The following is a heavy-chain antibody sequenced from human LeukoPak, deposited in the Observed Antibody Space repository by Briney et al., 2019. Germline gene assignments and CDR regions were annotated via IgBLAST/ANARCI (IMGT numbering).Heavy chain of an antibody. CDR2: ISYDGSNK. CDR3: ARGDEVDTAMDFDY. Sequence: GGSLRLSCAASGFSFSSNAMHRVRQAPGKGLEWVAVISYDGSNKYYADSVKGRFTISRDNSMNTLYLQMNSLRAEDTAVYYCARGDEVDTAMDFDYWGQGTLVTVSS. CDR1: GFSFSSNA. V-gene: IGHV3-30*04. J-gene: IGHJ4*02. D-gene: IGHD5-18*01.